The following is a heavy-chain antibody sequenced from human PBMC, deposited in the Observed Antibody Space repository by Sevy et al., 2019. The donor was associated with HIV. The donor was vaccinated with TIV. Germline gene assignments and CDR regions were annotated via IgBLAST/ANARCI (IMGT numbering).Heavy chain of an antibody. CDR1: RFTFSDYA. Sequence: GGSLRLSCAASRFTFSDYAMHWVRLAPGKGLEWVALMSYDGSNQYYADSVKGRFTISRDNSKNTLYLQMNSLRVEDTAVYYCAKGDGALTGIDPWGHGTLVTVSS. V-gene: IGHV3-30*18. CDR2: MSYDGSNQ. D-gene: IGHD7-27*01. J-gene: IGHJ5*02. CDR3: AKGDGALTGIDP.